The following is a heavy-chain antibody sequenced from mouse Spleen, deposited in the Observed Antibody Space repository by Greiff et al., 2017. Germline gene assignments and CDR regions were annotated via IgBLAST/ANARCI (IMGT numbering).Heavy chain of an antibody. CDR1: GFTFSDYY. D-gene: IGHD2-4*01. J-gene: IGHJ3*01. CDR2: INYDGSST. V-gene: IGHV5-16*01. CDR3: ARDSDYDDGPWFAY. Sequence: EVQRVESEGGLVQPGSSMKLSCTASGFTFSDYYMAWVRQVPEKGLEWVANINYDGSSTYYLDSLKSRFIISRDNAKNILYLQMSSLKSEDTATYYCARDSDYDDGPWFAYWGQGTLVTVSA.